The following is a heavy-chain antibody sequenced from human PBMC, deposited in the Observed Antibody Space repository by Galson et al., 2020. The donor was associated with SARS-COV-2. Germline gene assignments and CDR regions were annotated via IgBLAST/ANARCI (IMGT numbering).Heavy chain of an antibody. CDR2: ISSSTTT. J-gene: IGHJ4*02. CDR1: GFTFSTYN. D-gene: IGHD1-26*01. CDR3: ARDGLGSTYYFDY. Sequence: GESLKISCAASGFTFSTYNMNWVRQTPGKGLEWVSYISSSTTTYYADSVKGRFTISRDNAENSLFLQMSGLRAEDTAVYYCARDGLGSTYYFDYWGQGTLVTVSS. V-gene: IGHV3-48*01.